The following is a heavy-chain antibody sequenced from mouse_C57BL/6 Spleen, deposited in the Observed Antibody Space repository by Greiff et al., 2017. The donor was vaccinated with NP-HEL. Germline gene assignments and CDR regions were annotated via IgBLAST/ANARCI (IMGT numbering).Heavy chain of an antibody. J-gene: IGHJ4*01. CDR1: GYTFTDYY. Sequence: VQLQQSGAELVRPGASVKLSCKASGYTFTDYYINWVKQGPGQGLEWIARIYPGSGNTYYNEKFKGKATLTAEKSSSTAYMQLSSLTSEDSAVYFCARSIYYYGSSGYAMDYWGQGTSVTVSS. CDR2: IYPGSGNT. CDR3: ARSIYYYGSSGYAMDY. V-gene: IGHV1-76*01. D-gene: IGHD1-1*01.